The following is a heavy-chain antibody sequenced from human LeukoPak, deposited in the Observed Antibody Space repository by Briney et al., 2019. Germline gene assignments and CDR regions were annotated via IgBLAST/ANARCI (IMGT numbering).Heavy chain of an antibody. CDR3: ARDHYPYYDFWSGYPYKANWFDP. J-gene: IGHJ5*02. Sequence: SETLSLTCTVSGYSISSGYYWGWIRQPPGKGRGWIGSIYHSGSTYYNPSPKSRVTISVDTSKNQFSLKLSSVTAADTAVYYCARDHYPYYDFWSGYPYKANWFDPWGQGTLVTVSS. V-gene: IGHV4-38-2*02. D-gene: IGHD3-3*01. CDR2: IYHSGST. CDR1: GYSISSGYY.